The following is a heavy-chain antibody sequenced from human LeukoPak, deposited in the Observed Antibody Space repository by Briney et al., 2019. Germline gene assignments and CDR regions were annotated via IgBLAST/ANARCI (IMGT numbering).Heavy chain of an antibody. CDR3: AREWSAFDS. Sequence: SETLSLTCAVYGGSSSGYYWSCIRQPPGKRLEWIGEINHSGSTNYNPSLKSRVTISVDTSKNQFSLKLTSVSAADTAVYYCAREWSAFDSWGQGTMVTVSS. D-gene: IGHD2-8*01. CDR1: GGSSSGYY. V-gene: IGHV4-34*01. J-gene: IGHJ3*02. CDR2: INHSGST.